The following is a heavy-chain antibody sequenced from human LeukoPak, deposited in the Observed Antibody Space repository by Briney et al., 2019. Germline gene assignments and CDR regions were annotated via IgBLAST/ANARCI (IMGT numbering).Heavy chain of an antibody. J-gene: IGHJ6*02. CDR2: ISYDGSNK. CDR3: AKVTGELLADYYYGMDV. D-gene: IGHD1-26*01. V-gene: IGHV3-30*04. Sequence: GRSLRLSCAASGFTFSTYPMHCVRQAPGKGLEWVALISYDGSNKYYADSVKGRFTISRDNSKNTLYLQMNSLRAEDTAVYYCAKVTGELLADYYYGMDVWGQGTTVTVSS. CDR1: GFTFSTYP.